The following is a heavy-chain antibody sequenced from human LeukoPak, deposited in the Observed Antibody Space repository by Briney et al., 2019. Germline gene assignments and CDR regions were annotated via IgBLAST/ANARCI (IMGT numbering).Heavy chain of an antibody. CDR2: IYYSGST. CDR3: ARFIRRGYYGSGSYYRGYFDY. CDR1: GGSISSHY. V-gene: IGHV4-59*11. J-gene: IGHJ4*02. D-gene: IGHD3-10*01. Sequence: SETLSLTCTVSGGSISSHYWSWIRQPPGKGLEWIGYIYYSGSTSYNPSLKSRVTISVDTSKNQFSLKLSSVTAADTAVYYCARFIRRGYYGSGSYYRGYFDYWGQGTLVTVSS.